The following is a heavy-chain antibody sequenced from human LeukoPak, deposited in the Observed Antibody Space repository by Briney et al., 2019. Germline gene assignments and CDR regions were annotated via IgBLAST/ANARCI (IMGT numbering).Heavy chain of an antibody. D-gene: IGHD5-18*01. Sequence: ASETLSLTCTVSGGSISSYYWSWIRQPPGKGLEWIGSIYYSGSTYYNPSLKSRVTISVDPSKNQFSLKLSSVTAADTAVYYCARHSGYSYGYAYYYYYMDVWGKGTTVTVSS. V-gene: IGHV4-39*01. J-gene: IGHJ6*03. CDR3: ARHSGYSYGYAYYYYYMDV. CDR2: IYYSGST. CDR1: GGSISSYY.